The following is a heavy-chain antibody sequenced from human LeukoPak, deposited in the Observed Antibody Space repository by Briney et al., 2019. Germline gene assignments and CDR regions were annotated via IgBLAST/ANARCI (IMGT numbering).Heavy chain of an antibody. Sequence: GASVKVSCNASGYTFSNYGISWVRQAPGQGLEWMGCISAYNGNTNYAQKLQGRVTMTTDTSTSTAYMELRSLRSDDTAVYYCARDGTISDYYYYMDVWGKGTTVTVSS. D-gene: IGHD1-7*01. CDR3: ARDGTISDYYYYMDV. CDR2: ISAYNGNT. CDR1: GYTFSNYG. J-gene: IGHJ6*03. V-gene: IGHV1-18*01.